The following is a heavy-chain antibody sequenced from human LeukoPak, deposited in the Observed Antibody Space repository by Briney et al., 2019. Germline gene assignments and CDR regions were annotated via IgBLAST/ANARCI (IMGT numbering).Heavy chain of an antibody. Sequence: GGSLRLSCAASGFTFSSYWMHWVRQAPGKGLVWVSRINSDESTTTYADSVKGRFTISRDNAKNTLFLQMSSLRAEDTAVYYCTRDPGKTTFDYWGQGTLVTVSS. CDR2: INSDESTT. V-gene: IGHV3-74*01. CDR3: TRDPGKTTFDY. D-gene: IGHD1-14*01. J-gene: IGHJ4*02. CDR1: GFTFSSYW.